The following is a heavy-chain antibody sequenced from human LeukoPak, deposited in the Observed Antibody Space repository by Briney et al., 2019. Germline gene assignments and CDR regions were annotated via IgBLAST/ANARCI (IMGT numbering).Heavy chain of an antibody. CDR2: ISAYNGNT. CDR3: ARITSGWEDAFDI. Sequence: ASVKVSCKASGYTFTSYGISWVRRAPGQGLEWMGWISAYNGNTNYEQKLQGRVTMTTDTSTSTAYMELRSLRSDDTAVYYCARITSGWEDAFDIWGQGTMVTVSS. J-gene: IGHJ3*02. V-gene: IGHV1-18*01. CDR1: GYTFTSYG. D-gene: IGHD6-19*01.